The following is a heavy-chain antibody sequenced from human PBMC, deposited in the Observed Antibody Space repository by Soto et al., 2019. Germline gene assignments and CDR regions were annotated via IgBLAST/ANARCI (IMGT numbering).Heavy chain of an antibody. CDR2: MNPNSGNT. D-gene: IGHD4-17*01. CDR3: ARGSNYGDYLSLYYYYYLDV. CDR1: GYTFTSYD. Sequence: QVQLVQSGAEVKKPGASVKVSCKASGYTFTSYDINWVRQATGQGLEWMGWMNPNSGNTGYAQKFQGRVSMTRNTSISTAYMELSSLRSDDTAVYYCARGSNYGDYLSLYYYYYLDVWGKGTTVTVSS. V-gene: IGHV1-8*01. J-gene: IGHJ6*03.